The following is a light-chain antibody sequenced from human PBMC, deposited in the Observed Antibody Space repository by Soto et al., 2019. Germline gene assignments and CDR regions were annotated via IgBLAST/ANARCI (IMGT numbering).Light chain of an antibody. Sequence: EIVLTQSPATLSLSPGERATLSCRASQSVSSYLAWYQQKPGQAPWLLIYDASNRATGIPARFSGSGSGTDFTLTISSLEPEDFAVYYCQQRSKWLTFGGGTKVEIK. V-gene: IGKV3-11*01. CDR3: QQRSKWLT. J-gene: IGKJ4*01. CDR2: DAS. CDR1: QSVSSY.